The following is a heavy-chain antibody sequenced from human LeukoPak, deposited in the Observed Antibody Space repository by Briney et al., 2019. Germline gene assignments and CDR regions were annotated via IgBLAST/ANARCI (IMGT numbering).Heavy chain of an antibody. CDR3: ARYMVDGSYFDYYYYYMDV. D-gene: IGHD1-26*01. Sequence: GASVKVSCKASGGTFSSYAISWVRQAPGQGLEWMGWINPNSGGTNYAQKFQGRVTMTRDTSISTAYMELSRLRSDDTAVYYCARYMVDGSYFDYYYYYMDVWGKGTTVTVSS. CDR2: INPNSGGT. CDR1: GGTFSSYA. V-gene: IGHV1-2*02. J-gene: IGHJ6*03.